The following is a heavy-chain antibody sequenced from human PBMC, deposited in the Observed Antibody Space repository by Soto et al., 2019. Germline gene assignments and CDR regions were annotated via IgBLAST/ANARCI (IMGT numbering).Heavy chain of an antibody. D-gene: IGHD1-20*01. V-gene: IGHV2-70*13. CDR3: ARSIRGPRRFNGMDV. J-gene: IGHJ6*02. Sequence: SGPTLVNPTETLTLTCTFSGFSLTIPGMCVSCIRQPPGKSLEWLSLIERDDDDNYYSTSLKTRLTISKDTRKNQVVLTMANMDPADTGTYYCARSIRGPRRFNGMDVWGQGTTVTVS. CDR1: GFSLTIPGMC. CDR2: IERDDDDN.